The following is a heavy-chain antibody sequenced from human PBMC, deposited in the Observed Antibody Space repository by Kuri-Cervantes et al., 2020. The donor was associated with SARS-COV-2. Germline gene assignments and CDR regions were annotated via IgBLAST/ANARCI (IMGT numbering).Heavy chain of an antibody. D-gene: IGHD1-20*01. V-gene: IGHV4-34*01. CDR3: AREDNWNPPR. CDR1: GGSFSGYY. CDR2: INHSGST. Sequence: GSLRLSCAVYGGSFSGYYWSWIRQPPGKGLEWIGEINHSGSTNYNPSLKSRVTISVDTSKNQFSLKLSSVTAADTAVYYCAREDNWNPPRWGQGTLVTVSS. J-gene: IGHJ4*02.